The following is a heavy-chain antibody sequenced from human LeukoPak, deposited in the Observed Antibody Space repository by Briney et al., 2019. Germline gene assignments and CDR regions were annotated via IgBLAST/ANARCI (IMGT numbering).Heavy chain of an antibody. D-gene: IGHD4-17*01. V-gene: IGHV4-39*01. J-gene: IGHJ5*02. CDR2: IYYSGST. CDR3: ARLDGDYGDYTNRFDP. Sequence: PSETLSLTCTVSGGSISSSSYYWGWIRQPPGKGLEWIGSIYYSGSTYYNPSLKSRVTISVDTSKNQFSLKLSSVTAADTAVYYCARLDGDYGDYTNRFDPWGQGTLVTVSS. CDR1: GGSISSSSYY.